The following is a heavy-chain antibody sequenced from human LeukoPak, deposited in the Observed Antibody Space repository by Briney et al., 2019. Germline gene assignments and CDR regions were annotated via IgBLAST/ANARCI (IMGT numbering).Heavy chain of an antibody. V-gene: IGHV4-39*07. CDR2: INHSGST. Sequence: PSETLSLTCTVSGGSISSSNYNWGWIRQPPGKGLEWIGEINHSGSTNYNPSLKSRVTISVDTSKNQFSLKLSSVTAADTAVYYCARGSGWYGHFDYWGQGTLVTVSS. J-gene: IGHJ4*02. CDR3: ARGSGWYGHFDY. D-gene: IGHD6-19*01. CDR1: GGSISSSNYN.